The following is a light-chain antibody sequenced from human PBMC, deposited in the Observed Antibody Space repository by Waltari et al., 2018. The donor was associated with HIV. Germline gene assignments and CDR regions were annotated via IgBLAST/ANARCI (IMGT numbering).Light chain of an antibody. CDR1: QSILYSSNNRNY. CDR2: WAS. CDR3: QQYDSTPLT. Sequence: ATINCKSSQSILYSSNNRNYLAWYQQKPGQRPKLLIYWASTRESGVPDRFTGNGSGTDFTLTISSLQAEDVAVYYCQQYDSTPLTFGGGTKVEIK. V-gene: IGKV4-1*01. J-gene: IGKJ4*01.